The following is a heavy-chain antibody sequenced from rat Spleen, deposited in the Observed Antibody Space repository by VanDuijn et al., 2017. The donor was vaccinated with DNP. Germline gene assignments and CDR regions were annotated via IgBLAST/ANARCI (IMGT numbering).Heavy chain of an antibody. CDR1: GFTFRNSG. Sequence: EVQLVESGGDSVQPGRSLKLSCAASGFTFRNSGMAWVRQAPTKGLEWVASITNSGGSTYYPDSVRGRFTISGDNAKNTQYLQMDSLRSEDTATYYCARGNDGFTYWGQGTLVTVSS. V-gene: IGHV5S13*01. J-gene: IGHJ3*01. CDR2: ITNSGGST. CDR3: ARGNDGFTY.